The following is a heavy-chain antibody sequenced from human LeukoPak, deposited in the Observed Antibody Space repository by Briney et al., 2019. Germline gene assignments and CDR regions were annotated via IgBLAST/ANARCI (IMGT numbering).Heavy chain of an antibody. CDR3: ARSDYYDN. CDR2: IKSDGSST. V-gene: IGHV3-74*01. J-gene: IGHJ4*02. CDR1: GFTFSTYW. Sequence: GGSLRLSCAASGFTFSTYWMHWVRQAPGKGLVWASRIKSDGSSTSYADSVKGRFTISRDNAKNTLYLQMNSLRAEDTAVYYCARSDYYDNWGQGTLVTVSS.